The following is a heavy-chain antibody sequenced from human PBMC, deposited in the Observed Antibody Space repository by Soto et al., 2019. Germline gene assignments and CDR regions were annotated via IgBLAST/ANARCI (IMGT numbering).Heavy chain of an antibody. Sequence: ASVKVSYNASGGTFNNYPITWVRQPPGEGLEWMGGSIPIFGTANYAQKFQGRVTISVDESTSTAYMELSSLRSEDTAVYYCARGRGYSGDDHYYYFDMDVWGQGTTVPVSS. CDR3: ARGRGYSGDDHYYYFDMDV. CDR1: GGTFNNYP. V-gene: IGHV1-69*13. CDR2: SIPIFGTA. D-gene: IGHD5-12*01. J-gene: IGHJ6*02.